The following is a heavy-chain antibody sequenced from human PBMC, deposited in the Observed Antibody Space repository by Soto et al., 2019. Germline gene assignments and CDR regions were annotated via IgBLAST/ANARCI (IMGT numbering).Heavy chain of an antibody. D-gene: IGHD3-22*01. Sequence: PSETLSLTCTVSGGSISSSSYYWGWIRQPPGKGLEWIGSIYYSGSTYYNPSLKSRVTISVDTSKNQFSLKLSSVTAADTAVYYCARQWWYYDSSGPSYYYYGMDVWGQGTTVT. J-gene: IGHJ6*02. V-gene: IGHV4-39*01. CDR1: GGSISSSSYY. CDR2: IYYSGST. CDR3: ARQWWYYDSSGPSYYYYGMDV.